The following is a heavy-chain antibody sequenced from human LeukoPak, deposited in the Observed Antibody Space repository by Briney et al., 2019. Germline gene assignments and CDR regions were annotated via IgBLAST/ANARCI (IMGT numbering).Heavy chain of an antibody. CDR2: ISAYNGNT. CDR3: AVKARGWFGELLSDYFDY. D-gene: IGHD3-10*01. Sequence: GSVKVSCKASGYTFTSYGISWVRQAPGQGLEWMGWISAYNGNTNYAQKPQGRVTMTTDTSTSTAYMELRSLRSDDTAVYYCAVKARGWFGELLSDYFDYWGQGTLVTVSS. V-gene: IGHV1-18*01. CDR1: GYTFTSYG. J-gene: IGHJ4*02.